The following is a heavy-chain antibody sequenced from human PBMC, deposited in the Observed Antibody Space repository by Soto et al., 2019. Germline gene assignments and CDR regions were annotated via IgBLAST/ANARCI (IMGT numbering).Heavy chain of an antibody. CDR3: ARGGSESDY. CDR1: GFTFSTYW. D-gene: IGHD3-10*01. CDR2: IKQDGSKK. V-gene: IGHV3-7*01. J-gene: IGHJ4*02. Sequence: EVQLVESGGGLVQPGGSLRLSCAVSGFTFSTYWMTWVRQAPGKGLEWVANIKQDGSKKHYVDSVKGRFTISRDNAKNSLYLQMNSLRAEDTAVYFCARGGSESDYWGQGTLVTVSS.